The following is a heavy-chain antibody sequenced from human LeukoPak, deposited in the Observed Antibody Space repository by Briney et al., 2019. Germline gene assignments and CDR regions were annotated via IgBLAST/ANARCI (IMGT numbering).Heavy chain of an antibody. J-gene: IGHJ3*02. CDR3: ARVSGYYDSDAFDI. D-gene: IGHD3-22*01. CDR1: GGTFSSYA. CDR2: IIPIFGTA. V-gene: IGHV1-69*13. Sequence: SVKVSCKASGGTFSSYAISWVRQAPGQGLEWMGGIIPIFGTANYAQKFQGRVTITADESTSTAYMELSSLRSEDTAVHYCARVSGYYDSDAFDIWGQGTMVTVSS.